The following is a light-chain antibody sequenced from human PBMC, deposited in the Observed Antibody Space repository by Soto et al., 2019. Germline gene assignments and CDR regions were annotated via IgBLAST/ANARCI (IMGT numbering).Light chain of an antibody. J-gene: IGKJ1*01. CDR2: GVS. V-gene: IGKV3-20*01. Sequence: EIVLTQSPDTLSLSPGERATLSCRASQTVTSGYLAWYQQKPGQAPRLLIYGVSTGATGIPDRFSGSGSGTDFTFTITRLEPEDFAVYYCQQYGTSPPTWTFGQGTKVDIK. CDR3: QQYGTSPPTWT. CDR1: QTVTSGY.